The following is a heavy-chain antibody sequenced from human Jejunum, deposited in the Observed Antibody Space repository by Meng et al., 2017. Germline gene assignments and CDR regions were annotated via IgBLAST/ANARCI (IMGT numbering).Heavy chain of an antibody. CDR1: GYTFTDYY. J-gene: IGHJ5*02. D-gene: IGHD3-16*02. V-gene: IGHV1-2*02. CDR3: ARLGYLGFDP. Sequence: ASVKVSCKASGYTFTDYYIHWVRQAPGQGLEWMGWINPNSGGTSYAQMFQGRVTMTRDTSISTAYMELGTLRSDDTALYYCARLGYLGFDPWGQGTLVTVSS. CDR2: INPNSGGT.